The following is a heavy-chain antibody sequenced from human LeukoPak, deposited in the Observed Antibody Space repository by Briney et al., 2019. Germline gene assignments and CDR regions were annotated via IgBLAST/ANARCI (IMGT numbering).Heavy chain of an antibody. V-gene: IGHV3-30*02. CDR1: GFTFSSYS. CDR3: AKGSKEVLFTRDHYMDV. Sequence: GGSLRLSCAASGFTFSSYSMNWVRQAPGKGLEWVAFIRYDGSNKYYADSVKGRFTISRDNSKNTLYLQMNSLRAEDTAVYYCAKGSKEVLFTRDHYMDVWGKGTTVTISS. J-gene: IGHJ6*03. CDR2: IRYDGSNK. D-gene: IGHD3-3*01.